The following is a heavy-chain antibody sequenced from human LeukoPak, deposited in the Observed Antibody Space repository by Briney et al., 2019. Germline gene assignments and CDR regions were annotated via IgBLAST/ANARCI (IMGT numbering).Heavy chain of an antibody. J-gene: IGHJ4*02. V-gene: IGHV4-31*03. D-gene: IGHD6-19*01. CDR2: IYYSGST. Sequence: PSETLSLTCTVSGGSISSGGYYWSWIRQHPGKGLEWIGYIYYSGSTYYNPSLKSRVTISVDTSKNQFSLKLSSVTAADTAVYYCARGRGSGWQVDYWGQGTLVTVSS. CDR1: GGSISSGGYY. CDR3: ARGRGSGWQVDY.